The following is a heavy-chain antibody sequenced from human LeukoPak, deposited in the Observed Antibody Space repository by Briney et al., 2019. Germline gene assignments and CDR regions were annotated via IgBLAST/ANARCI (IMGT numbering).Heavy chain of an antibody. Sequence: GGSLRLSCAASGFTFDDYAMHWVRQAPGKGLEWVSGISWNSGSIGYADSVKGRFTISRDNAKNSLYLQMNSLRAEDMALYYCAKDASGSYYDEAFDIWGRGTMVTVSS. J-gene: IGHJ3*02. CDR2: ISWNSGSI. V-gene: IGHV3-9*03. D-gene: IGHD1-26*01. CDR1: GFTFDDYA. CDR3: AKDASGSYYDEAFDI.